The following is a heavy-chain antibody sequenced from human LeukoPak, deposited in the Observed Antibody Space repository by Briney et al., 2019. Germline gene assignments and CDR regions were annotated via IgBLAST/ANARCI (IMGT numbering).Heavy chain of an antibody. J-gene: IGHJ4*02. Sequence: SETLSRTCTVSGGSISISSDYWGWIRQPPGKGLEWIGDIYYSGTTNYNPSLKSRVTMSVDTSKNQFSLKLNSATAADTAVYYCARRLSTRSYYLDDWGQGTLVTVSS. D-gene: IGHD2/OR15-2a*01. CDR1: GGSISISSDY. CDR3: ARRLSTRSYYLDD. V-gene: IGHV4-39*01. CDR2: IYYSGTT.